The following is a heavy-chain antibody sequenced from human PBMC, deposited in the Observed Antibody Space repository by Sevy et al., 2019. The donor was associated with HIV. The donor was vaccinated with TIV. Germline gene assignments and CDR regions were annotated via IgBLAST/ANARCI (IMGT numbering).Heavy chain of an antibody. CDR3: ARGIYSYGYWREFDY. CDR1: GGSISSYY. V-gene: IGHV4-59*01. D-gene: IGHD5-18*01. J-gene: IGHJ4*02. CDR2: IYYSGAT. Sequence: SETLSLTCTVSGGSISSYYWNWIRQAPGKGLEWIGYIYYSGATNYNPSRKTRATITVDTSNNQFSMRLTSVTAADTAGYFCARGIYSYGYWREFDYWGQGTLVTVSS.